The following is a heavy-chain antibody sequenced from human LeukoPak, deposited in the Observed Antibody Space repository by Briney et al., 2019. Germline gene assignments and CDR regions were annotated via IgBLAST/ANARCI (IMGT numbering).Heavy chain of an antibody. V-gene: IGHV3-33*08. J-gene: IGHJ6*02. CDR1: GFTFSSYA. D-gene: IGHD3-10*01. CDR3: ARDEYGSGSYYYYYYGMDV. Sequence: GGSLRLSCAASGFTFSSYAMHWVRQAPGKGLEWVAVIWYDGSNKYYADSVKGRFTISRDNSKNTLYLQMNSLRAEDTAVYYCARDEYGSGSYYYYYYGMDVWGQGTTVTVSS. CDR2: IWYDGSNK.